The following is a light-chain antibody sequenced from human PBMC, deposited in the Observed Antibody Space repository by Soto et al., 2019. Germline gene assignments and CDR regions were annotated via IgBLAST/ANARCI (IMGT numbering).Light chain of an antibody. CDR2: DVT. Sequence: QSALTQPASVSGSPGQSITISCTGTGSDVGGYNYVSWYQHHPGKAPKLIIYDVTNRPSGISNRFSGSKSGNTASLTISGLQTEDESDYYCISFTSRHIYVFGTGTKVTVL. CDR3: ISFTSRHIYV. CDR1: GSDVGGYNY. V-gene: IGLV2-14*01. J-gene: IGLJ1*01.